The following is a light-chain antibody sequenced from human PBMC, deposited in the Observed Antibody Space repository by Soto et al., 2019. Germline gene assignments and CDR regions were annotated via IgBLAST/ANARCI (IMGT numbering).Light chain of an antibody. Sequence: QSALTQPASVSVSPGQSITISCTGTSGDVAVYNYVSWYQQHPGKAPKLLIYDVSNRPSGVSDRFSGSRSGDTASLTISGVQAADEADYYCSSYATASPLFGGGTKVTVL. CDR2: DVS. V-gene: IGLV2-14*03. CDR1: SGDVAVYNY. J-gene: IGLJ2*01. CDR3: SSYATASPL.